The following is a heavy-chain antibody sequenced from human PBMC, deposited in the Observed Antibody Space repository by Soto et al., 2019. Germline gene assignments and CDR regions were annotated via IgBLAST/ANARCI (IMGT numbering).Heavy chain of an antibody. V-gene: IGHV1-69*01. CDR3: ARDVSSDTTGFRGYDL. CDR1: GGTVSSYA. Sequence: QLHLVQSGAEVKKAGSSVKVSCKASGGTVSSYAITWVRQAPGKGLEWMGVFIPIFVSAHYAPKFQGRINITADESTSTAYMELSRHTSEDTGIYYCARDVSSDTTGFRGYDLWGQGTQVTVSS. D-gene: IGHD3-10*01. J-gene: IGHJ4*02. CDR2: FIPIFVSA.